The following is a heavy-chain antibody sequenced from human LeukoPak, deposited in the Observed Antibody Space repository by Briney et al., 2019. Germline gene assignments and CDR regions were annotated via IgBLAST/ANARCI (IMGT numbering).Heavy chain of an antibody. J-gene: IGHJ4*02. CDR1: GYTFSAHY. CDR3: ARAFMSGYSDFDF. Sequence: ASVRVSCKTSGYTFSAHYMHWVRQAPGQGLEWMGWIIPNSGGTSYAHNFQGRVTITRGTSISTVYMELNTLRSDDTAVYYCARAFMSGYSDFDFWGQGTLVTVSS. CDR2: IIPNSGGT. D-gene: IGHD5-12*01. V-gene: IGHV1-2*07.